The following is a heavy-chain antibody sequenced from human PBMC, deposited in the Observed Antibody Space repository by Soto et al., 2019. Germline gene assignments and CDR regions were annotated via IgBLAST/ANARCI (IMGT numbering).Heavy chain of an antibody. CDR1: GFTFSSYA. D-gene: IGHD3-3*01. V-gene: IGHV3-23*01. CDR3: AKSFGAYPTHHAFDY. Sequence: PGGSLRLSCAASGFTFSSYAMSWVRQAPGKGLEWVSAISGSGGSTYYADSVKGRFTISRDNSKNTLYLQMNSLRAEDTAVYYCAKSFGAYPTHHAFDYWGQGTLVTVSA. CDR2: ISGSGGST. J-gene: IGHJ4*02.